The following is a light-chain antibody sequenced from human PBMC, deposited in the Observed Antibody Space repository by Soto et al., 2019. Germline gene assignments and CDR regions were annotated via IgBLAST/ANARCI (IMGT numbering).Light chain of an antibody. J-gene: IGLJ1*01. V-gene: IGLV2-11*01. Sequence: QSALTQPRSVSGSPGQSVTISCTGTSSDVGGYNYVSWLQHHPGKATTLMIYDVSKRPSGVPDRFSGSKSANSASLTISGIQDDDEADYSCCSYAGSYTHYVFGTGTKVTVL. CDR2: DVS. CDR1: SSDVGGYNY. CDR3: CSYAGSYTHYV.